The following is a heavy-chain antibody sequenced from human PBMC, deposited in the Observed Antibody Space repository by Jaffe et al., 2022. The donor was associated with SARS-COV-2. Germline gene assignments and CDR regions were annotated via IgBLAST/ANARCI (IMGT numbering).Heavy chain of an antibody. V-gene: IGHV4-38-2*01. D-gene: IGHD1-20*01. CDR2: VYHSGST. CDR1: GYSITSGYY. Sequence: QVQLQESGPGLLKPSETLSLTCAVSGYSITSGYYWGWIRQPPGKGLEFIGAVYHSGSTTYNPSLETRVTISVDPSKNQFSLKLTSVTAADTAIYYCARQFNSGPDYWGQGTLVTVSS. J-gene: IGHJ4*02. CDR3: ARQFNSGPDY.